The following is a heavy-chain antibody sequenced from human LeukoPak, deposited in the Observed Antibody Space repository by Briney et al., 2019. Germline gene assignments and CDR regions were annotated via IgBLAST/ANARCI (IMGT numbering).Heavy chain of an antibody. CDR1: GGSISSYY. D-gene: IGHD3-9*01. CDR2: IYHSGST. Sequence: SETLSLTCTVSGGSISSYYWSWVRQPPGKGLEWIGEIYHSGSTNYNPSLKSRVTISVDKSKNQFSLKLSSVTAADTAVYYCARDKGILTGFDYWGQGTLVTVSS. V-gene: IGHV4-4*02. J-gene: IGHJ4*02. CDR3: ARDKGILTGFDY.